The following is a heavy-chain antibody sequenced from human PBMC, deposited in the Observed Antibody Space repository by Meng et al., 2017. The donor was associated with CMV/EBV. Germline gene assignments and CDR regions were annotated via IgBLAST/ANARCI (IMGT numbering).Heavy chain of an antibody. V-gene: IGHV4-34*01. CDR3: ARGPRGLLRFLEWSQSYFQH. J-gene: IGHJ1*01. CDR1: GGSFSGYY. Sequence: GSLRLSCAVYGGSFSGYYWSWIRQPPGKGLEWIGEINHSGSTNYNPSLKSRVTISVDTSKNQFSLKLSSVTAVDTAVYYSARGPRGLLRFLEWSQSYFQHWGQGTLVTVSS. D-gene: IGHD3-3*01. CDR2: INHSGST.